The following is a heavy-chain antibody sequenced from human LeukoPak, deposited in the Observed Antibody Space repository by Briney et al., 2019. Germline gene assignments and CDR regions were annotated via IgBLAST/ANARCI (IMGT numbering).Heavy chain of an antibody. Sequence: GGSLRLSCAASGFTFSNYCIHWVRQAPGQGLVWVSRINIDGTSTIYADSVKGRFTISRDNAKNTLYLQMNSLRAEDTAVYYCAGDYGANRRAFDIWGQGTLVTVSS. CDR2: INIDGTST. CDR3: AGDYGANRRAFDI. D-gene: IGHD4-23*01. CDR1: GFTFSNYC. J-gene: IGHJ3*02. V-gene: IGHV3-74*01.